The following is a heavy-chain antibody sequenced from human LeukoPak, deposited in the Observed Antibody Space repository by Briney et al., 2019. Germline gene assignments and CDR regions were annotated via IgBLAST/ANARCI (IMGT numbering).Heavy chain of an antibody. CDR3: AREGFGYCSGGSCYSGWFDY. V-gene: IGHV4-34*01. CDR1: GGSLSGYY. D-gene: IGHD2-15*01. J-gene: IGHJ4*02. CDR2: INHSGST. Sequence: SETLSLTCAVYGGSLSGYYWSWIRQPPGKGLEWIGEINHSGSTNYNPSLKSRVTISVDTSKNQLSLKLSSMTAADTAVYYCAREGFGYCSGGSCYSGWFDYWGQGTLVTVSS.